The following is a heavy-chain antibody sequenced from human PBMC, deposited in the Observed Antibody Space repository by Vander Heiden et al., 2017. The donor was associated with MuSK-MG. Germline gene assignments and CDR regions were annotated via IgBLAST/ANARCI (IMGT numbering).Heavy chain of an antibody. CDR1: GGSFSGYY. D-gene: IGHD3-16*02. CDR3: ARRTYYDYVWGSYRFLGYFDY. J-gene: IGHJ4*02. V-gene: IGHV4-34*01. CDR2: INHSGST. Sequence: QVQLQQWGAGLLKPSETLSLTCAVHGGSFSGYYWSWIRQPPGKGLEWIGEINHSGSTNYNPSLKSRVTISVDTSKNQFSLKLSSVTAADTAVYYCARRTYYDYVWGSYRFLGYFDYWGQGTLVTVSS.